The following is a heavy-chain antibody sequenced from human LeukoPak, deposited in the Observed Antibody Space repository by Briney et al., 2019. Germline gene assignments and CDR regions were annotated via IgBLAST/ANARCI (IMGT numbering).Heavy chain of an antibody. D-gene: IGHD2-21*02. CDR3: ATGDVLGEPNDAFDM. V-gene: IGHV1-2*02. CDR1: GYTFTDYY. J-gene: IGHJ3*02. CDR2: INPKNGDA. Sequence: ASVKASCKSSGYTFTDYYIHWVRQAPGQGLDWMGWINPKNGDAKHTLKCEGKGSMTKDTTKTKAYMELSKMRSDDTAEYYCATGDVLGEPNDAFDMWGEKTMVSVS.